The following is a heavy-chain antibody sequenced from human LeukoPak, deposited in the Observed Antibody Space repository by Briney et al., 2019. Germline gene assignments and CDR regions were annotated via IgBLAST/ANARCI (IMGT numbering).Heavy chain of an antibody. Sequence: GRSLRLSCAASGFTFDDYAMHWVRQAPGKGLEWVSGISWNSGSIGYADSVKGRFTISRDNAKNSLYLQMNSLRAEDTALYYCAKDIVGAVAGTFDYWGQGTQVTVSS. CDR1: GFTFDDYA. D-gene: IGHD6-19*01. CDR3: AKDIVGAVAGTFDY. J-gene: IGHJ4*02. CDR2: ISWNSGSI. V-gene: IGHV3-9*01.